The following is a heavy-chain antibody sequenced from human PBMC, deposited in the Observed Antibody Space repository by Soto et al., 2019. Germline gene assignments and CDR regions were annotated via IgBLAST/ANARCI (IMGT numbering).Heavy chain of an antibody. J-gene: IGHJ4*02. Sequence: EEQLLESGGGLVQPGGSLRLSCVASGFTLSSYAMSWVRQAPGKGLEWVSGISGSGATTYYADSVKGRFTISRDNSRNRLSLQMNNLTAEDTAVYYCARDLMVVTTSGYWGQGTLVTVSS. CDR2: ISGSGATT. CDR1: GFTLSSYA. D-gene: IGHD2-21*02. CDR3: ARDLMVVTTSGY. V-gene: IGHV3-23*01.